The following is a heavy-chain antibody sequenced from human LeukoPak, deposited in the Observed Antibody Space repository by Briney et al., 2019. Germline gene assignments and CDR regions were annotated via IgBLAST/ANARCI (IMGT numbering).Heavy chain of an antibody. V-gene: IGHV1-46*01. CDR3: ARENDSHDF. Sequence: GASVKVSCKASGFSFTDYYMHWMRQAPGQGLEWMGMIDPGGATTYAQKFQGRVTMIRDTSTSTMYMELSSLRSDDTAVYYCARENDSHDFWGQGTLVTVSS. CDR1: GFSFTDYY. CDR2: IDPGGAT. D-gene: IGHD3-22*01. J-gene: IGHJ4*02.